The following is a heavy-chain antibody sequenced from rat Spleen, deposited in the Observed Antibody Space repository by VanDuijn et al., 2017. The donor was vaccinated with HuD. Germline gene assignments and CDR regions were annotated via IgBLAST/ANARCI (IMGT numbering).Heavy chain of an antibody. V-gene: IGHV5S10*01. CDR2: IIYDASRI. Sequence: EVQLVESGGGLVQPGKSLKLSCAASGFTFSDFAMTWVRQSPQKGLEWVAMIIYDASRIYYRDSVKGRFTISRDDAKSTLYLQMDSLRSEDTATYYCTRRPYYDGAYYPFAYWGQGTLVTVSS. J-gene: IGHJ3*01. D-gene: IGHD1-12*02. CDR1: GFTFSDFA. CDR3: TRRPYYDGAYYPFAY.